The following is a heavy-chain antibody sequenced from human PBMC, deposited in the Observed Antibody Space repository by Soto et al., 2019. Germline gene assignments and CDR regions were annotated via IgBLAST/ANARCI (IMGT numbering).Heavy chain of an antibody. CDR3: ARGRASGGYYLLDY. CDR2: INPNSGNI. V-gene: IGHV1-8*01. CDR1: GNTFTSYD. J-gene: IGHJ4*02. D-gene: IGHD3-10*01. Sequence: ASVQVSCKASGNTFTSYDINWVRQATGHGLEWMGWINPNSGNIGYAQKFESRVTMTRDTAIRTAYMEVRRLRADDTAVDYYARGRASGGYYLLDYWGQGTSVTVSS.